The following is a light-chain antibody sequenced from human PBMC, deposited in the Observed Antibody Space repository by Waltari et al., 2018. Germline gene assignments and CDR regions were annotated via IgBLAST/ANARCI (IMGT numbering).Light chain of an antibody. CDR2: CAS. V-gene: IGKV4-1*01. Sequence: VLYSSNNKNYLAWYQQKPGQPPKLLIYCASTRESGVPDRFSGSGSGTDFTLTISSLQAEDVAVYYCQQYYSTLALTFGGGTKVEIK. CDR3: QQYYSTLALT. J-gene: IGKJ4*01. CDR1: VLYSSNNKNY.